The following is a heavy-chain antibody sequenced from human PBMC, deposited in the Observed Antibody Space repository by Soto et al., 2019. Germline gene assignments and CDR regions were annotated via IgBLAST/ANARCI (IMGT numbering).Heavy chain of an antibody. V-gene: IGHV4-59*01. CDR2: IYYSGST. CDR3: ARVCVDGSCYLGLFDY. Sequence: QVQLQESGPGLVKPSETLSLTCTVSGGSISSYYWSWIRQPPGKGLEWIGYIYYSGSTNYNPSLKSRVTISVDTSKNQFSLKLSSVTAADTAVYYCARVCVDGSCYLGLFDYWGQGTLVTVSS. D-gene: IGHD2-15*01. CDR1: GGSISSYY. J-gene: IGHJ4*02.